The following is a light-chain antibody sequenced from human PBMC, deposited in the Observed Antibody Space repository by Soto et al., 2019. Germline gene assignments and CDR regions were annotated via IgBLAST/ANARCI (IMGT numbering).Light chain of an antibody. CDR1: QTVSTY. CDR2: GAS. J-gene: IGKJ1*01. CDR3: QQSYSAPET. Sequence: DIQMTQSPSSLSASVGDRVTITCRASQTVSTYLTWYQQKPGKAPKVLIYGASSLQSGVPSRFSGTGTETDFTLTISSLPPEDFATYYCQQSYSAPETFGQGTRLEIE. V-gene: IGKV1-39*01.